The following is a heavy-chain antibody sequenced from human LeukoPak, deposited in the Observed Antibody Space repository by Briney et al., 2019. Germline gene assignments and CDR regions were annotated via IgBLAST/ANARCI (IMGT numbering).Heavy chain of an antibody. J-gene: IGHJ4*02. Sequence: GGSLRLSCVASGFTFSDDYMSWIRQAPGKGLEWVAIIPYDGSNTYYADSVKGRFTISRDNSKNTLYLQMNSLRADDTAVYYCARPQSVGAIDYWGQGTLVTVSS. D-gene: IGHD1-26*01. CDR2: IPYDGSNT. CDR1: GFTFSDDY. V-gene: IGHV3-30-3*01. CDR3: ARPQSVGAIDY.